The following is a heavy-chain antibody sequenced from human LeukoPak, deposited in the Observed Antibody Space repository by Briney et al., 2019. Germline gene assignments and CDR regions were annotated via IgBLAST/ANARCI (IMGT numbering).Heavy chain of an antibody. D-gene: IGHD5-12*01. CDR2: INTNTGNP. Sequence: GASVKVSCKASGYTFTSYAMNWVRQAPGQGLEWMGWINTNTGNPTYAQGFTGRFVFSLDTSVSTAYLQISSLKAEDTAVYYCARDSESGLYSGYGLHYYYYYYMDVWGKGTTVTVSS. CDR1: GYTFTSYA. CDR3: ARDSESGLYSGYGLHYYYYYYMDV. V-gene: IGHV7-4-1*02. J-gene: IGHJ6*03.